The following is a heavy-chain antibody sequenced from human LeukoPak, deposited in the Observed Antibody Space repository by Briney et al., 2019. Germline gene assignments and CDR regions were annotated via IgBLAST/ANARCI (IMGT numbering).Heavy chain of an antibody. D-gene: IGHD1-14*01. J-gene: IGHJ4*02. CDR3: ARDIGMADY. CDR2: IKQDGSEK. Sequence: GGSLRLSCAASGFTFSSYAMSWVRQAPGKGLEWVANIKQDGSEKYYVDSVKGRFTISKDNAKNSLYLQMNSLRAEDTAVYYCARDIGMADYWGQGTLVTVSS. V-gene: IGHV3-7*01. CDR1: GFTFSSYA.